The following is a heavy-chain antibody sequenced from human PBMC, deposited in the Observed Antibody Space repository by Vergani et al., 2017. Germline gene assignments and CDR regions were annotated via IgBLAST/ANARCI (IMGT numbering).Heavy chain of an antibody. V-gene: IGHV3-11*01. CDR2: ISSSGSTI. J-gene: IGHJ6*03. Sequence: QVQLVESGGGLVKPGGSLRLSCAASGFTFSDYYMSWIRQAPGKGLEWVSYISSSGSTIYYADSVKGRFTISRDNAKNSLYLQMNSLRAEDTAVYYCARVILGYCSGGSCPYYYYYYMDVWGKGTTVTVSS. D-gene: IGHD2-15*01. CDR1: GFTFSDYY. CDR3: ARVILGYCSGGSCPYYYYYYMDV.